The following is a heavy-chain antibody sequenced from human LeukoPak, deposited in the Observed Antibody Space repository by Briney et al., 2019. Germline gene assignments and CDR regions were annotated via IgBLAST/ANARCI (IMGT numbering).Heavy chain of an antibody. V-gene: IGHV3-30*18. J-gene: IGHJ4*02. D-gene: IGHD3-22*01. CDR2: ISYDGSNK. CDR1: GFTFSSYG. CDR3: AKWVSGDSSGYLQYYFDY. Sequence: TGRSLRLSCAASGFTFSSYGMHWVRQAPGKGLEWVAVISYDGSNKYYADSVKGRFTISRDNSKNTLYLQMNSLRAEDTAVYYCAKWVSGDSSGYLQYYFDYWGQGTLVTVSS.